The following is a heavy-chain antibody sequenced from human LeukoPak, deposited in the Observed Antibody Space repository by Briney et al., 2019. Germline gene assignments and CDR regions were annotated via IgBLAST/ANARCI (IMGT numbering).Heavy chain of an antibody. CDR3: AREGAYCGGDCYSNY. CDR1: GFTFSSYW. Sequence: GGSLRLSCSASGFTFSSYWMHWVRQAPGKGLVWVSRISTDGSSTTYADSVKGRFTISRDNAKNSLYLQMNSLRAEDTAVYYCAREGAYCGGDCYSNYWGQGTLVTVSS. V-gene: IGHV3-74*01. J-gene: IGHJ4*02. CDR2: ISTDGSST. D-gene: IGHD2-21*02.